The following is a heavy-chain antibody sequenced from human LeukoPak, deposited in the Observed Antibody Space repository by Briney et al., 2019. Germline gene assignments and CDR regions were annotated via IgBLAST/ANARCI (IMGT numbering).Heavy chain of an antibody. Sequence: PSETLSLTCTVSGGSISSYYWSWIRQPPGKGLEWIGYIYYSGSTNYNPSLKSRVTISVDTSKSQFSLKLSSVTAADTAVYYCARDAYGSYCGGDCPGAFDIWGQGTMVTVSS. CDR2: IYYSGST. CDR1: GGSISSYY. V-gene: IGHV4-59*01. D-gene: IGHD2-21*02. CDR3: ARDAYGSYCGGDCPGAFDI. J-gene: IGHJ3*02.